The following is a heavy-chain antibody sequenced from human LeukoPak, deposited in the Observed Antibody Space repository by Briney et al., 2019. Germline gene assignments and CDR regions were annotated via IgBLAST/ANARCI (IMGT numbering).Heavy chain of an antibody. CDR2: IYYSGST. CDR3: ARGAVAGTPIDY. J-gene: IGHJ4*02. V-gene: IGHV4-59*08. D-gene: IGHD6-19*01. Sequence: SETLSLTCTVSGGSIRRYYRSWIRQPPGKRLEWIGCIYYSGSTNYNPSLSSRVTMSVDTSKNQFSLKLTSVTAADTAVYYCARGAVAGTPIDYWGQGTLVTVSS. CDR1: GGSIRRYY.